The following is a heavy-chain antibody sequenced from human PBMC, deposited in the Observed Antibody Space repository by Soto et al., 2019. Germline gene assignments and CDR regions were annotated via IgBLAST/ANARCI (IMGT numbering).Heavy chain of an antibody. CDR3: ARDRDRSPYYDYVWGSYGWKAAHYYYYGMDV. CDR1: GGSISSYY. J-gene: IGHJ6*02. D-gene: IGHD3-16*01. Sequence: SETLSLTCTVAGGSISSYYWSWVRQPPGKGLEWVGYIYYSGSTNYNPSPKTRVTISVDTSKNQFSLKLSSVNAADTAVYYCARDRDRSPYYDYVWGSYGWKAAHYYYYGMDVWGQGTTVTVSS. V-gene: IGHV4-59*01. CDR2: IYYSGST.